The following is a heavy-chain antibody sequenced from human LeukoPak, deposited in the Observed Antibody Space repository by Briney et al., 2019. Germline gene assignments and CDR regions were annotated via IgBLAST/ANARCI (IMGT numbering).Heavy chain of an antibody. CDR3: ARQEYCNGGSCYTWFDP. CDR2: VYPADSDI. D-gene: IGHD2-15*01. V-gene: IGHV5-51*01. J-gene: IGHJ5*02. CDR1: GYSINNYW. Sequence: GESLKISCKGSGYSINNYWIGWVRQMPGKGLEWMGIVYPADSDIRYSPSFQGQVTISADKSISTAYLQWSSLKASDTAIYYCARQEYCNGGSCYTWFDPWGQGTLVNVSS.